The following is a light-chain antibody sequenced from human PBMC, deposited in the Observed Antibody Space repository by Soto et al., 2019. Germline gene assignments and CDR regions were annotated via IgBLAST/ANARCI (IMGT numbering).Light chain of an antibody. CDR2: DAA. Sequence: EIVMTQSPVTLSVSPGERVTLSCRASQSISRNLAWFQQRPGQAPRLLIYDAATRATGIPARFSGSGSGTEFTLTISSLQSEDFAVYYCQQNDNWPPWTFGQGTKVEIK. CDR3: QQNDNWPPWT. J-gene: IGKJ1*01. V-gene: IGKV3-15*01. CDR1: QSISRN.